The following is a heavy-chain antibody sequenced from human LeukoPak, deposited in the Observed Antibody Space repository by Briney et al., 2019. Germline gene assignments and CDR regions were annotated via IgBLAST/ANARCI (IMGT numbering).Heavy chain of an antibody. CDR2: IYYSGST. CDR1: GDSISSFY. J-gene: IGHJ4*02. Sequence: PSETLSLTCTVSGDSISSFYWGWIRQPPGKGLEWIGSIYYSGSTYYNPSLKSRVTISVDTSKNQFSLKLSSVTAADTAVYYCARGHDSSGYYDYWGQGTLVTVSS. V-gene: IGHV4-39*07. CDR3: ARGHDSSGYYDY. D-gene: IGHD3-22*01.